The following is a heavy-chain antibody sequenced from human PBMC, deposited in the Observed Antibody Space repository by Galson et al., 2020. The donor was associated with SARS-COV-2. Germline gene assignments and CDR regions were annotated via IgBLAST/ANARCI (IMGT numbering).Heavy chain of an antibody. CDR2: IYYRGST. CDR3: ARAPGEYYDILTGYYLFDY. D-gene: IGHD3-9*01. Sequence: SETLSLTCTVSGGSISSSSYYWGWIRQPPGKGLEWIESIYYRGSTYYNPSLKSRVTISVDTSKNQFSLKLSSMTAADTAVYYCARAPGEYYDILTGYYLFDYWGQGTLVTVSS. CDR1: GGSISSSSYY. J-gene: IGHJ4*02. V-gene: IGHV4-39*07.